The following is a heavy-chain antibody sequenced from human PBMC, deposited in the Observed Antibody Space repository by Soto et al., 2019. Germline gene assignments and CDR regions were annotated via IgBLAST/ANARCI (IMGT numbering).Heavy chain of an antibody. V-gene: IGHV2-5*02. J-gene: IGHJ6*03. D-gene: IGHD1-1*01. CDR2: IYWDDDK. CDR1: GFSLSTSGVG. Sequence: QITLKESGPTLVKPTQTLTLTCTFSGFSLSTSGVGVGWIRQPPGKALEWLALIYWDDDKRYSPSLKSRLTITKDTSKNQVVLTMTNMDPVDTATYYCAHRHPQLERRDYYYYMDVWGKGTTVTVSS. CDR3: AHRHPQLERRDYYYYMDV.